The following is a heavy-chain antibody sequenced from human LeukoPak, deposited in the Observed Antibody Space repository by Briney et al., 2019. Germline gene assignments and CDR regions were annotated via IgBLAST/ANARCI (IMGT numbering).Heavy chain of an antibody. V-gene: IGHV4-4*07. CDR3: ARDGGGYDFDY. J-gene: IGHJ4*02. CDR1: GGSFSGYY. D-gene: IGHD5-12*01. Sequence: SETLSLTCAVYGGSFSGYYWSWIRQPAGKGLEWIGRIYTSGSTNYNPSLKSRVTMSVDTSKNQFSLKLSSVTAADTAVYYCARDGGGYDFDYWGQGTLVTVSS. CDR2: IYTSGST.